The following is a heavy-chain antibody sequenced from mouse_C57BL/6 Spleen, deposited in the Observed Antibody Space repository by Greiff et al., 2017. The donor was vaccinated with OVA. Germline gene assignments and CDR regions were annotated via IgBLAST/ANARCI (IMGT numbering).Heavy chain of an antibody. Sequence: VQVVESGAELVRPGTSVKVSCKASGYAFTNYLIEWVQQRPGPGLEWIGVINPGSGGTTYNEQFKGKATLTADKSSSTAYMQLSSLASEDSAVEFCARDGNYGPGLAYWGQGTLVTVSA. CDR1: GYAFTNYL. J-gene: IGHJ3*01. CDR2: INPGSGGT. CDR3: ARDGNYGPGLAY. D-gene: IGHD2-1*01. V-gene: IGHV1-54*01.